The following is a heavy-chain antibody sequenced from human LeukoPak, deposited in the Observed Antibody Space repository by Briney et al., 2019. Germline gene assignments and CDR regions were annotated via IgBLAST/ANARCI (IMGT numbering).Heavy chain of an antibody. J-gene: IGHJ4*02. CDR2: IYHSGST. CDR3: ARVPSTIDY. D-gene: IGHD1-14*01. V-gene: IGHV4-38-2*02. CDR1: GYSISSGYY. Sequence: SETLSLTCTVSGYSISSGYYWGWIRQPPGKGLEWIGSIYHSGSTYYNPSLKSRVTISVDTSMNQFSLKLSSVTAADTAVYYCARVPSTIDYWGQGTLVTVSS.